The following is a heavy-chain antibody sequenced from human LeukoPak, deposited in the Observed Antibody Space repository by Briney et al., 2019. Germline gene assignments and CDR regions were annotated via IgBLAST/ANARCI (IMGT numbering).Heavy chain of an antibody. Sequence: SVKVSCKASGGTFSSYAISWVRQAPGQGLEWMGRIIPIFGIANYAQKFQGRVTITADKSTSTAYMELSSLRSEDTAVYYCAMAGYCSSTSCYTGSGPYYYYGMDVWGQGATVTVSS. D-gene: IGHD2-2*02. J-gene: IGHJ6*02. CDR1: GGTFSSYA. V-gene: IGHV1-69*04. CDR2: IIPIFGIA. CDR3: AMAGYCSSTSCYTGSGPYYYYGMDV.